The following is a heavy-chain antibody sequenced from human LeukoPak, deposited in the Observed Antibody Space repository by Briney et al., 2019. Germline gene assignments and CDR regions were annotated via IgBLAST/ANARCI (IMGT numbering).Heavy chain of an antibody. CDR3: VKDRRNPYRPEGPFDP. D-gene: IGHD1-14*01. Sequence: PGGSLRLSCAASGFTFEDYAMHWVRQAPGKVLEWVSGINWNSASTGYADSVKGRFTISRDNVMNSLYLQMNSLRPEDTALYYCVKDRRNPYRPEGPFDPWGQGTLVTVSS. J-gene: IGHJ5*02. CDR2: INWNSAST. V-gene: IGHV3-9*01. CDR1: GFTFEDYA.